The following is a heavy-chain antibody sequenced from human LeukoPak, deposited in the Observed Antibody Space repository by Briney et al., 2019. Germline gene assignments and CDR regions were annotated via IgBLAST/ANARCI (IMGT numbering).Heavy chain of an antibody. V-gene: IGHV1-69*04. CDR2: IIPILGIA. D-gene: IGHD6-19*01. J-gene: IGHJ4*02. Sequence: GASVKVSCKAPGGTFSSYAISWVRQAPGQGLEWMGRIIPILGIANYAQKFQGRVTITADKSTSTAYMELSSLRSEDTAVYYCARGAVAGDEFDYWGQGTLVTVSS. CDR3: ARGAVAGDEFDY. CDR1: GGTFSSYA.